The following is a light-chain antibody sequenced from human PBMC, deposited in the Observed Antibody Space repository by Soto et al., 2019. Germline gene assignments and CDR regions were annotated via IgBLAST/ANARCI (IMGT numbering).Light chain of an antibody. CDR1: QSVSSSY. Sequence: DIVLTQSPGTLSLSPGERATLSCRASQSVSSSYLAWYQQKPGQAPRLLIYGASSRATGIPDRFSGSGSGTDFTLTISRLEPEDFAVYYCQQYGSSPPQTFGQGTKVEI. V-gene: IGKV3-20*01. CDR2: GAS. CDR3: QQYGSSPPQT. J-gene: IGKJ1*01.